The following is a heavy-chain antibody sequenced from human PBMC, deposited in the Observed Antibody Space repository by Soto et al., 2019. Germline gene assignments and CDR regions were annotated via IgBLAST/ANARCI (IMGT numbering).Heavy chain of an antibody. CDR3: ARGRKRSIAAAGAYYYYGMDV. CDR2: INHSGST. J-gene: IGHJ6*02. CDR1: GGSFSGYY. V-gene: IGHV4-34*01. Sequence: PSETLSLTYAVYGGSFSGYYWSWIRQPPGKGLEWIGEINHSGSTNYNPSLKSRVTISVDTSKNQFSLKLSSVTAADTAVYYCARGRKRSIAAAGAYYYYGMDVWGQGTTVTVSS. D-gene: IGHD6-13*01.